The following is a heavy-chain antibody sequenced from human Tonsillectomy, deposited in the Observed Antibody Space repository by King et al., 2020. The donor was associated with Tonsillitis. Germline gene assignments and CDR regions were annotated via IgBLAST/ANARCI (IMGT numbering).Heavy chain of an antibody. D-gene: IGHD5-18*01. CDR3: ARLDTGMIMGCEDDY. Sequence: VQLVESGAEVKKPGESLRISCKGSGYSFTSFWISWVRQMPGKGLEWMGRIDPSDSYTDYSPSFQGHVTISADKSISTAYLQWSSLKASDTAMYYCARLDTGMIMGCEDDYWGQGTVVTVSS. V-gene: IGHV5-10-1*03. CDR2: IDPSDSYT. CDR1: GYSFTSFW. J-gene: IGHJ4*02.